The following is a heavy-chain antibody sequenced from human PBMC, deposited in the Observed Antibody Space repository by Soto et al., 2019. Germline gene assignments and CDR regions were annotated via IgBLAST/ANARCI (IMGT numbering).Heavy chain of an antibody. J-gene: IGHJ5*01. D-gene: IGHD1-20*01. CDR2: ISAYNGKT. CDR1: GYTFTGYY. V-gene: IGHV1-18*04. Sequence: KSPPASVKVSCKASGYTFTGYYMHWVRQAPGQGLEWMGWISAYNGKTNYARKLQGRVTTTTDTSASTAYMELRSLRSDDTAVYYCARITNTGENWSDSWGKGTLVTVS. CDR3: ARITNTGENWSDS.